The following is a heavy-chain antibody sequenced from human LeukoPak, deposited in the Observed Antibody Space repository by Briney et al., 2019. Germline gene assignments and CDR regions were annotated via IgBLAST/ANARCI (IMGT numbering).Heavy chain of an antibody. J-gene: IGHJ4*02. CDR1: GYTFTRYA. Sequence: ASVKVSCKASGYTFTRYAINWARQAPGQGLEWMGWINTNTGNPTYAQGFTGRFVFSLDTSVSTAYLQISSLEADDTAVYYCARGSSGWYEDYWGQGTLVTVSS. CDR2: INTNTGNP. V-gene: IGHV7-4-1*02. D-gene: IGHD6-19*01. CDR3: ARGSSGWYEDY.